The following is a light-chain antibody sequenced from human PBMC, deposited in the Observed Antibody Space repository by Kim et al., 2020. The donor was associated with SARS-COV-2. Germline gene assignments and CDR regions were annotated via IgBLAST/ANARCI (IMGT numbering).Light chain of an antibody. V-gene: IGKV1-27*01. J-gene: IGKJ1*01. CDR3: QKYNSAPWT. CDR1: QGIANS. CDR2: AAS. Sequence: ASVGDRVTIPCRASQGIANSLAWYQQKPGKVPQVLIYAASTLQSGVPSRFSGSGSGTEFTLTIGSLQTEDVATYYCQKYNSAPWTFGPGTKVDIK.